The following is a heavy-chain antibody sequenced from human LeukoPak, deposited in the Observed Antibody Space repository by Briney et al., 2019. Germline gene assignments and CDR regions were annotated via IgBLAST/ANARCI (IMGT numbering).Heavy chain of an antibody. D-gene: IGHD2-8*01. Sequence: GGSLRLSCAASGFTFSDYYMSWIRQAPGKGLEWVSYISSSGSTIYYADSVKGRFTISRDNAKNSLYLQMNSLRAEDTAVYYRARVYTNFPRYYYYMDVWGKGTTVTVSS. V-gene: IGHV3-11*01. CDR2: ISSSGSTI. J-gene: IGHJ6*03. CDR1: GFTFSDYY. CDR3: ARVYTNFPRYYYYMDV.